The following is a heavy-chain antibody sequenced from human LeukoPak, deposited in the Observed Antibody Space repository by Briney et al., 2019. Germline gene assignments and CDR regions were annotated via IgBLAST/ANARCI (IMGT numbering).Heavy chain of an antibody. CDR3: TRGLRSHDY. J-gene: IGHJ4*02. Sequence: GGSLRLSCSASGFSFGDYAMSWGRQAPGKGLEWVGFIRSKAYGETTESAASVKGRFSISRDDSTRIAYLQMSSLKTEDTAVYYCTRGLRSHDYWGRGTLVTVSS. V-gene: IGHV3-49*04. CDR1: GFSFGDYA. D-gene: IGHD2-15*01. CDR2: IRSKAYGETT.